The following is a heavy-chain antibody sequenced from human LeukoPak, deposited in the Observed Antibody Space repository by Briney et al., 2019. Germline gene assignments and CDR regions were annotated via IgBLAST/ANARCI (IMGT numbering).Heavy chain of an antibody. CDR3: ASFDCSSTSCYRLNYYYYGMDV. V-gene: IGHV1-69*13. CDR1: GGTFSSYT. Sequence: SVKVSCRASGGTFSSYTISWVRQAPGQGLEWMGGIIPIFGTANYAQKFQGRVTITADESTSTAYMELSSLRSEDTAVYYCASFDCSSTSCYRLNYYYYGMDVWGQGTTVTVSS. CDR2: IIPIFGTA. J-gene: IGHJ6*02. D-gene: IGHD2-2*02.